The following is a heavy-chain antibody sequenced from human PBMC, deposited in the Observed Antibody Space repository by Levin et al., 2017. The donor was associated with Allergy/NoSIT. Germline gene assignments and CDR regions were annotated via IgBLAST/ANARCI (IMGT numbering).Heavy chain of an antibody. D-gene: IGHD4-17*01. V-gene: IGHV4-59*02. CDR3: ARYGVYGQGTFDI. J-gene: IGHJ3*02. Sequence: SQTLSLTCTVSGDSVSSHYWNWIRQPPGKGLEWIGYVSNSGNTNFNPSLKSRVTMSVDTSKNQFSLKLSSVTAADTAVYYCARYGVYGQGTFDIWGQGTMVTVSS. CDR1: GDSVSSHY. CDR2: VSNSGNT.